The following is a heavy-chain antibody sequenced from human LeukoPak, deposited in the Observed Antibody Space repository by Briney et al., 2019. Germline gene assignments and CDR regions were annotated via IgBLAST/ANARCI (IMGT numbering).Heavy chain of an antibody. J-gene: IGHJ5*02. Sequence: SGTLSLTCAVSGGSISSSNWWSWVRQPPGEGLEWIGEIYHSGSTNYNPSLKSRVTISVDKSKNQFSLKLSSVTAADTAVYYCARKQQLGTYNWFDPWGQGTLVTVSS. D-gene: IGHD6-13*01. CDR3: ARKQQLGTYNWFDP. CDR1: GGSISSSNW. V-gene: IGHV4-4*02. CDR2: IYHSGST.